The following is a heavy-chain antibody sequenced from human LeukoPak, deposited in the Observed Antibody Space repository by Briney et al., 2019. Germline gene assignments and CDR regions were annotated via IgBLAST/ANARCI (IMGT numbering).Heavy chain of an antibody. V-gene: IGHV3-23*01. J-gene: IGHJ4*02. CDR2: ISGSGANT. D-gene: IGHD3-16*02. CDR1: GLTFSTYV. Sequence: PGLALSLSCAASGLTFSTYVMSWLRQPPGKGLEWVATISGSGANTYYADSVRGRFTISRDNSKNTLYLHMNGLRAEDTAVYYCAKERAGYTNPYYFDYWGQGTLVTVSS. CDR3: AKERAGYTNPYYFDY.